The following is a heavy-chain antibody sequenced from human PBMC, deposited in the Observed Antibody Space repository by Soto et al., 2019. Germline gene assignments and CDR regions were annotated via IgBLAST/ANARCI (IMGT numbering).Heavy chain of an antibody. V-gene: IGHV3-30-3*01. CDR1: GFTFSSYA. Sequence: PGGSLRLSCAASGFTFSSYAMHWVRQAPGKGLEWVAVISYDGSNKYYADSVKGRFTISRDNSKNTLYLQMNSLRAEDTAVYYCARDETYYDFWSGYTGNYGMDVWGQGTTVTVSS. CDR2: ISYDGSNK. J-gene: IGHJ6*02. CDR3: ARDETYYDFWSGYTGNYGMDV. D-gene: IGHD3-3*01.